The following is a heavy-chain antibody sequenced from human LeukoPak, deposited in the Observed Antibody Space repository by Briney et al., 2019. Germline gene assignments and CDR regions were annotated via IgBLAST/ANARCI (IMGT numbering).Heavy chain of an antibody. V-gene: IGHV3-48*03. D-gene: IGHD1-26*01. J-gene: IGHJ4*02. CDR1: GFTFSSYE. Sequence: GGSLRLSCAASGFTFSSYEMNWVRQAPGKGLEWVSYISSSGSTIYYADSVKGRFTISRDNAKNSLYLQMNSLRAEDTAVYYCARGGGSRVVIYFDYWGQGTLVTVSS. CDR2: ISSSGSTI. CDR3: ARGGGSRVVIYFDY.